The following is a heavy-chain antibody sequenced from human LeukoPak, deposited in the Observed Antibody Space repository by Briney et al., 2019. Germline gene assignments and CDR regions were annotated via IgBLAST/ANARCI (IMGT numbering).Heavy chain of an antibody. CDR1: GFTFSSYS. CDR2: ISSSSSYI. J-gene: IGHJ4*02. V-gene: IGHV3-21*01. Sequence: GGSLRLSCAASGFTFSSYSMNWVRQAPGKGLEWVSSISSSSSYIYYADSVKGRFTISRDNAKNSLYLQMNSLRAEDTAVYYCARDESWSYYSYFGYWGQGTLVTVSS. D-gene: IGHD1-26*01. CDR3: ARDESWSYYSYFGY.